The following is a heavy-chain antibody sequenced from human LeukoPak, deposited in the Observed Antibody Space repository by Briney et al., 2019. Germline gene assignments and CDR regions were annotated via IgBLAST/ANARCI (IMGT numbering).Heavy chain of an antibody. CDR3: ARARKDYDAFDI. V-gene: IGHV4-39*07. CDR2: IYYSGST. J-gene: IGHJ3*02. Sequence: SETLSLTCTVSGGSISSSSYYWGWIRQPPGKGLEWIGSIYYSGSTYYNPSLKSRVTISVDTSKNQFSLKLSSVTAADTAVYYCARARKDYDAFDIWGQGTMVTVSS. D-gene: IGHD1-14*01. CDR1: GGSISSSSYY.